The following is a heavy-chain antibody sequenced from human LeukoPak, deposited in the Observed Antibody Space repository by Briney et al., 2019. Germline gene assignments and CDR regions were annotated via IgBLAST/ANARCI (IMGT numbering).Heavy chain of an antibody. J-gene: IGHJ4*02. CDR3: ARRRDFIDY. CDR1: GVTLSDYY. V-gene: IGHV3-11*01. Sequence: GALRLSRAAPGVTLSDYYMSRVRQGPGKGLEWVSYICSSGSTKYYADSVKGRFAISRDNAKNSLYLQMNSLRAEDTAVYYCARRRDFIDYWGQGTLVTVSS. D-gene: IGHD3/OR15-3a*01. CDR2: ICSSGSTK.